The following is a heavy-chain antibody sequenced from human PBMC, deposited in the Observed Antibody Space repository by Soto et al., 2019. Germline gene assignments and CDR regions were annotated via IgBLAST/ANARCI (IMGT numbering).Heavy chain of an antibody. D-gene: IGHD3-10*01. J-gene: IGHJ2*01. CDR3: ARGDPGRFVDL. CDR1: NYTFTSYG. V-gene: IGHV1-18*01. Sequence: QVQLVQSGAEMKEPGASVKVSCKASNYTFTSYGINWVRQVPGQGLEWMGWISTYNGNTYSVQNLQGRVTMTTDTSTTTAYMELRSLRVDDTAVFYCARGDPGRFVDLWGRGTLVTVSA. CDR2: ISTYNGNT.